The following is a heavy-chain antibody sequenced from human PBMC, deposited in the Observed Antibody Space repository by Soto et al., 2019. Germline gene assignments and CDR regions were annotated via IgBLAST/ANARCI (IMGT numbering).Heavy chain of an antibody. CDR1: GNTFSSYT. CDR3: ARESGDIVVVPVATEDYGMDV. D-gene: IGHD2-2*01. V-gene: IGHV1-3*01. CDR2: INAGNGNT. J-gene: IGHJ6*02. Sequence: QVQLVQSGAEVKKPGASVKVSCKASGNTFSSYTMHWVRQAPGQRLEWMGWINAGNGNTKYSQTFQARVTITRDTTASTAYMELSSLRSEDTAVYYCARESGDIVVVPVATEDYGMDVWGQGTTVTVSS.